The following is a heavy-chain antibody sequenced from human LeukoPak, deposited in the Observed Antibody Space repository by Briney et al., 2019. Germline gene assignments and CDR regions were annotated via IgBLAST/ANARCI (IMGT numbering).Heavy chain of an antibody. CDR3: ARQNYDSSGYYWGHYYYYMDV. D-gene: IGHD3-22*01. Sequence: PGGSLRLSCAASGFTFSSYTMNWVRQAPGKGLEWVSSISSSYSYVYYADSVKGRFTISRDNAKNSLYLQMNSLRAEDTAVYYCARQNYDSSGYYWGHYYYYMDVWGKGTTVTISS. V-gene: IGHV3-21*01. CDR2: ISSSYSYV. J-gene: IGHJ6*03. CDR1: GFTFSSYT.